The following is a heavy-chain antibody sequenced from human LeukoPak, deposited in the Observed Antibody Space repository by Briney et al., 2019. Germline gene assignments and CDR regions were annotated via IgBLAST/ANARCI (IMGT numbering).Heavy chain of an antibody. D-gene: IGHD6-19*01. CDR2: ISGSGGST. CDR3: ARYSSDFFDY. J-gene: IGHJ4*02. Sequence: GGSLRLACAASGFTFSSYAMSWVRQAPGKGLEWVSAISGSGGSTYYADSVKGRFTISRDNSKNALYLQMNSLRAEDTAVYYCARYSSDFFDYWGQGTLVTVSS. V-gene: IGHV3-23*01. CDR1: GFTFSSYA.